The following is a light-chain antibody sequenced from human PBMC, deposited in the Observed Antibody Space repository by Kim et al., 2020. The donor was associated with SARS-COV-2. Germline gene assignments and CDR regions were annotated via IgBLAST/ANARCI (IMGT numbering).Light chain of an antibody. CDR2: DVT. V-gene: IGLV2-11*01. Sequence: SPWQAVSIACTGTSSDVGSYNYASSDQQHPGKAPKLILYDVTQRPSGVADRFSGSKSGNTASLTISGLQAEDEADYYCCSYAGSVVFGGGTQLTVL. CDR1: SSDVGSYNY. J-gene: IGLJ2*01. CDR3: CSYAGSVV.